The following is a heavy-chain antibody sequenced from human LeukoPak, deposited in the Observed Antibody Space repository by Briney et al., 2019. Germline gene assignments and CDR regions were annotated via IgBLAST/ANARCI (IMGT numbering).Heavy chain of an antibody. CDR2: INWNGGST. J-gene: IGHJ4*02. Sequence: GGSLRLTCTASGFTFSSYWMSWVRQAPGKGLEWVSGINWNGGSTGYADSVKGRFTISRDNAKNSLYLQMDSLRAEDTAVYYCATDSPETAAFDYWGQGTLVTVSS. CDR3: ATDSPETAAFDY. D-gene: IGHD1-1*01. V-gene: IGHV3-20*04. CDR1: GFTFSSYW.